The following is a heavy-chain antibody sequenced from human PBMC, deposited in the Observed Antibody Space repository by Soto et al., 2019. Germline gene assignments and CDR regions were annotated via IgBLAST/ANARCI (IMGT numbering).Heavy chain of an antibody. CDR1: GGSFSGYY. J-gene: IGHJ5*02. CDR2: INHSGST. D-gene: IGHD6-19*01. CDR3: ARGRGIAVARRWFDP. Sequence: QVQLQQWGAGLLKPSETLSLTCAVYGGSFSGYYWSWIRQPPGKGLEWIGEINHSGSTNYNPSLRRRGGVSVETCENQFSLQLSSVTAADTAVYYCARGRGIAVARRWFDPWGQGTLVTVSS. V-gene: IGHV4-34*01.